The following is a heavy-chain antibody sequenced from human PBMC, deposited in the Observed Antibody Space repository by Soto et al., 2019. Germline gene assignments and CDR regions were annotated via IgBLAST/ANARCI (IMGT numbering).Heavy chain of an antibody. V-gene: IGHV3-23*01. J-gene: IGHJ3*01. Sequence: GGSLRLSCAASGFTFSSYAMNWVRQAPGKGLEWVSVLSASGGSTHYADSVKGRFTISRDNSKNTLYLQMSSLRAEDTAVYYCAKEHVGGFDVWGQGTMVTVSS. CDR2: LSASGGST. D-gene: IGHD3-16*01. CDR1: GFTFSSYA. CDR3: AKEHVGGFDV.